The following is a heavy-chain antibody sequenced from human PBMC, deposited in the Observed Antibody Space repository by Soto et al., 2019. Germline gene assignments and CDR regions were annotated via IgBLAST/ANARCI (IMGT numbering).Heavy chain of an antibody. CDR2: IYYTGST. D-gene: IGHD5-18*01. V-gene: IGHV4-59*01. CDR3: ARDISFEQLSGGYYHYGMHV. CDR1: GGSISASY. J-gene: IGHJ6*02. Sequence: QVQLQESGPGLVKLSETLSLTCSVSGGSISASYWSWIRQPPGKGLEWIGYIYYTGSTYYNPSLKRRASISRATYKKQSSLELTSVTAADTVVYYCARDISFEQLSGGYYHYGMHVWGPGTKVTVSS.